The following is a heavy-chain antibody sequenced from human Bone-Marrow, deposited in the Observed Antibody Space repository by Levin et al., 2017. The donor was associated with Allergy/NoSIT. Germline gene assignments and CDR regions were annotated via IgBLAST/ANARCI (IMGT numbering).Heavy chain of an antibody. J-gene: IGHJ4*02. V-gene: IGHV3-7*01. CDR1: GFTFSDFW. CDR2: INPDGREQ. D-gene: IGHD3-3*01. Sequence: GGSLRLSCVASGFTFSDFWMDWVRQAPGQGLEFLASINPDGREQDYADSVRGRFIISRDNAKNSLFLQLNSLRVEDTAIYYCARDPSFAAFDHWGQGTQATVS. CDR3: ARDPSFAAFDH.